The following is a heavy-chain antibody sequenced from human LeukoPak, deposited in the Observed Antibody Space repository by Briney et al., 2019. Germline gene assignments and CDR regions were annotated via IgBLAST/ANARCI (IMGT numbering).Heavy chain of an antibody. D-gene: IGHD3-22*01. Sequence: SETLSLTCTVSGASVSSVVYYWSWVRQPPGRGLEWIGYIYYSGSTNYNPSLKSRVTILVDTSKNQFSLRLSSVTAAYTAVYYCARNYYDSTGYLPGLFDYWGQGTLVTVSS. V-gene: IGHV4-61*08. CDR1: GASVSSVVYY. J-gene: IGHJ4*02. CDR2: IYYSGST. CDR3: ARNYYDSTGYLPGLFDY.